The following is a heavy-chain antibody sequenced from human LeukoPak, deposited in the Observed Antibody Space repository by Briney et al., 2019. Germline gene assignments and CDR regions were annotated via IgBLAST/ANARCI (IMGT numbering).Heavy chain of an antibody. Sequence: PGGSLRLSCAASGFTFSSYDMHWVRQATGKGLEWVSAIGTAGDTYYPGSVKGRFTISRENAKNSLYLQMNSLRAGDTAVYYCARARPHPDSSYWYFDLWVRGTLVTVSS. V-gene: IGHV3-13*01. D-gene: IGHD3-22*01. J-gene: IGHJ2*01. CDR2: IGTAGDT. CDR3: ARARPHPDSSYWYFDL. CDR1: GFTFSSYD.